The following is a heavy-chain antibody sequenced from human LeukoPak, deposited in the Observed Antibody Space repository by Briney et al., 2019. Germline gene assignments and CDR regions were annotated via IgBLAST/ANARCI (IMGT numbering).Heavy chain of an antibody. CDR2: ISGSGGST. CDR3: ARDAGWGRFDY. D-gene: IGHD1-26*01. CDR1: GFTFSSYA. J-gene: IGHJ4*02. V-gene: IGHV3-23*01. Sequence: AGGSLRLSCAASGFTFSSYAMSWVRQAPGKGLEWVSAISGSGGSTYYADSVKGRFTLSRDNAKNSAFLQMNSLRADDTAVYFCARDAGWGRFDYWGRGTLLTVSS.